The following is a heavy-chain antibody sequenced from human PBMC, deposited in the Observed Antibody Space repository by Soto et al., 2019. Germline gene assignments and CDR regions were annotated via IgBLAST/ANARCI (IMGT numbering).Heavy chain of an antibody. CDR2: IITLFGTA. V-gene: IGHV1-69*06. CDR1: GGTFSSHS. D-gene: IGHD4-17*01. CDR3: AREVGYGDFSAALLD. J-gene: IGHJ4*02. Sequence: VQLMQSGAEVKQPGSSVKVSCKASGGTFSSHSINWVRQAPGQGLEWMGGIITLFGTANYAQNFQGRVTITADKSTSGAYMELNSLRSDDTAVYYCAREVGYGDFSAALLDWGQGTLVTVSS.